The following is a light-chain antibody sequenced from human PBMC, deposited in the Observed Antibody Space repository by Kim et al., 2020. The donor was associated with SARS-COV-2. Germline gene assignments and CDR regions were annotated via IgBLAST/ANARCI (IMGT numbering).Light chain of an antibody. CDR3: QQYSNWPLT. J-gene: IGKJ1*01. V-gene: IGKV3D-15*01. CDR1: QNDSSN. CDR2: DTS. Sequence: SPGERATLSCRASQNDSSNFLAWYQQKPGQTPRLLNYDTSSRSTGIPARCSGSGSGTEFTLTISTLQSEDIAVYYCQQYSNWPLTFGQGTKVDIK.